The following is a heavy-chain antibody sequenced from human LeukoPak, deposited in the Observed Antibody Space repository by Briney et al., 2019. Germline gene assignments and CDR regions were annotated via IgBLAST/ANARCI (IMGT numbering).Heavy chain of an antibody. CDR2: IYTSGST. CDR3: ARGYSSSSGRDY. D-gene: IGHD6-6*01. CDR1: GGSIGTYY. V-gene: IGHV4-4*08. Sequence: PSETLSLTCTVSGGSIGTYYWTWIRQSPGKGLEWIGRIYTSGSTNYNPSLKSRVTISVDTSKNQFSLKLSSVTAADTAVYYCARGYSSSSGRDYWGQGTLVTVSS. J-gene: IGHJ4*02.